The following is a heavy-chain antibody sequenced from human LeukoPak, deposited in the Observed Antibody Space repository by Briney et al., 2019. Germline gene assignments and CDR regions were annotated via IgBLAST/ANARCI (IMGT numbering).Heavy chain of an antibody. CDR2: IIPIFGTA. Sequence: ASVKVSCKASGGTFSSYAISWVRQAPGQGLEWMGGIIPIFGTANYAQKFQGRVTITADESTSTAYMELSSLRSEDTAVYYCARVELWSHYFDYWGQGTLVTVSS. CDR3: ARVELWSHYFDY. CDR1: GGTFSSYA. V-gene: IGHV1-69*13. J-gene: IGHJ4*02. D-gene: IGHD5-18*01.